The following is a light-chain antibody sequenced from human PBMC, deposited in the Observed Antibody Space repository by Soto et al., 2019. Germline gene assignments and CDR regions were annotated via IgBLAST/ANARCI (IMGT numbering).Light chain of an antibody. Sequence: QSALTQPPSASGSPGQSVTISCTGTSSDVGGYNYVSWYQQHPGKAPKLMIYEVSKRPSGVPDRFSGSQSGNTASLTVSGLQDEDEADYYCSSYAGSNNLVFGTGTQLTVL. V-gene: IGLV2-8*01. CDR3: SSYAGSNNLV. J-gene: IGLJ1*01. CDR1: SSDVGGYNY. CDR2: EVS.